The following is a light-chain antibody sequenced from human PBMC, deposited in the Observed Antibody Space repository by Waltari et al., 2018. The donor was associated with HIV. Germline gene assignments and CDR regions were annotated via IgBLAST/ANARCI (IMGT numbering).Light chain of an antibody. V-gene: IGLV1-47*01. CDR2: LNT. Sequence: QSVLTQPPSASGTPGQRVTLFCSGSRSNIPVNNVYWYQQLPGTAPKLLIYLNTHRPSGVPDRFSGSKSATSASLAISGLRSEDEADYFCASWDDVLSGPVFGGGTKLTVL. CDR1: RSNIPVNN. CDR3: ASWDDVLSGPV. J-gene: IGLJ2*01.